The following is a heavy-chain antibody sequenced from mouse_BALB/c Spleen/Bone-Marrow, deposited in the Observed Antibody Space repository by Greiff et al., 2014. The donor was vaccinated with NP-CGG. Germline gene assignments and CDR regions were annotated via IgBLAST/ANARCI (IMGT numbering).Heavy chain of an antibody. Sequence: QVQLQQSGPQLVRPGASVKISCKASGYSFTSYWMHWVKQRPGQGLEWIGMIDPSDSETRLNQKFKDKATLTVDKSSSTAYMQLSSPTSEDSAVYYGASPSDGNPFAYWGQGTLVTVSA. CDR1: GYSFTSYW. V-gene: IGHV1S126*01. CDR2: IDPSDSET. CDR3: ASPSDGNPFAY. J-gene: IGHJ3*01. D-gene: IGHD2-1*01.